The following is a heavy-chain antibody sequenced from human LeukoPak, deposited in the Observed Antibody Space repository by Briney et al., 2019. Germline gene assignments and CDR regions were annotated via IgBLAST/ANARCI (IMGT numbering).Heavy chain of an antibody. D-gene: IGHD1-14*01. Sequence: SETLSLTCAVYGGSFSDYYWSWIRQPPGKGLEWIGEINHSGSTNYNPSLKSRVTISVDTSKNQFSLKLSSVTAADTAVYYCARGLTAGFDYWGQGTLVTVSS. CDR2: INHSGST. J-gene: IGHJ4*02. CDR1: GGSFSDYY. CDR3: ARGLTAGFDY. V-gene: IGHV4-34*01.